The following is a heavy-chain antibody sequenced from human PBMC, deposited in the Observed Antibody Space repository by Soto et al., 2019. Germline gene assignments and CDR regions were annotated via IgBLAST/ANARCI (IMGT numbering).Heavy chain of an antibody. J-gene: IGHJ4*02. CDR1: GGSISGYY. V-gene: IGHV4-59*01. CDR3: AKYRRTDAEGYRLDF. CDR2: VYYSGST. Sequence: SETLSLTCTLSGGSISGYYLSWIRQPPGKGLEWIGYVYYSGSTKYNPSLESRVTISVDMSNNQFSLMLTSVTAADTAVYYCAKYRRTDAEGYRLDFWGQGTLVTVYS. D-gene: IGHD5-12*01.